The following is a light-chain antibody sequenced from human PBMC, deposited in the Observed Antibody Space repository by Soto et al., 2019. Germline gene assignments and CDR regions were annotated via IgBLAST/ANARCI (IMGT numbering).Light chain of an antibody. J-gene: IGKJ5*01. V-gene: IGKV3-20*01. CDR3: QQYGGAPAMT. Sequence: EIVLTQSPGSLSLSPGERATLSCRASQSVSSGYVAWYQQKPRQSPRLLMYGAGNRASGIPDRLRGSGSGTEFALTISRLEPEHFAVDYCQQYGGAPAMTFGQGTRLEMK. CDR2: GAG. CDR1: QSVSSGY.